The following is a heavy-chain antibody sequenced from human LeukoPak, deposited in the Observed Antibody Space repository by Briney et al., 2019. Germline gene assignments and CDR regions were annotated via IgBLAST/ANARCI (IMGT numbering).Heavy chain of an antibody. CDR3: AREVLTQAIYNGYNAFEI. J-gene: IGHJ3*02. Sequence: PGGSLRLSCAASGFTFSSYWMHWVRQAPGKGLVWVSRINSDGSSTSYADSVKGRFTISRDNAKNTLYLQMNSLRAEDTAVYYCAREVLTQAIYNGYNAFEIWGQGTMVTVSS. D-gene: IGHD5-12*01. V-gene: IGHV3-74*01. CDR2: INSDGSST. CDR1: GFTFSSYW.